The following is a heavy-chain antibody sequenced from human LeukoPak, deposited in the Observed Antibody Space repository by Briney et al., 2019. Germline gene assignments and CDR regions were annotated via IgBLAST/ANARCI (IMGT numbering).Heavy chain of an antibody. V-gene: IGHV4-34*01. J-gene: IGHJ4*02. D-gene: IGHD3-9*01. CDR1: GGSFSGYY. CDR2: INHSGST. Sequence: SETLSLTCAVYGGSFSGYYWSWLRQPPGKGLEWIGEINHSGSTKYNPPLKSRVTISVDRSKNQFSLKLSSVTAADTAVCYCARGRSGYYNYFDYWGQGTLVTVSS. CDR3: ARGRSGYYNYFDY.